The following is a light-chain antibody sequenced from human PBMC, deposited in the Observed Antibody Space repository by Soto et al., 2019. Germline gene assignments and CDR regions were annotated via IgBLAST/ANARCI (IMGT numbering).Light chain of an antibody. CDR2: WAS. V-gene: IGKV4-1*01. CDR3: QQYYSTPLLP. Sequence: DIVMTQSPDSLAVSLGERATINCKSSQSVLYSSNNKNYLAWYQQKPGQPPKLLIYWASTRESGVPDRFSGSGSGTDFTLTISSLQAEDVAVYYCQQYYSTPLLPFGGGTKVEIK. CDR1: QSVLYSSNNKNY. J-gene: IGKJ4*01.